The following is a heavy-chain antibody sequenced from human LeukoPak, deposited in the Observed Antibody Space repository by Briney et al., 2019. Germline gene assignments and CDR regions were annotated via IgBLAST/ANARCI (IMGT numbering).Heavy chain of an antibody. J-gene: IGHJ4*02. D-gene: IGHD5-18*01. Sequence: PGGSLRLSCAASGFTFSSYAMSWVRQATGKGLEGVTAISGSGGSTYYADSVKGRFTISRDNSKNTLYLQMNSLRAEDTAVYYCAKDLFFGYSYGYGDYWGQGTLVTVSS. CDR3: AKDLFFGYSYGYGDY. CDR2: ISGSGGST. V-gene: IGHV3-23*01. CDR1: GFTFSSYA.